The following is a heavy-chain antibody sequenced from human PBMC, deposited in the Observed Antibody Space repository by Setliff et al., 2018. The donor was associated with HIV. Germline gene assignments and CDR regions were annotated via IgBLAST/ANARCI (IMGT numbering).Heavy chain of an antibody. CDR2: ISYDGSNK. CDR3: AKNLYRSGWSPLDY. J-gene: IGHJ4*02. CDR1: GFTFSSYA. D-gene: IGHD6-13*01. V-gene: IGHV3-30*01. Sequence: GGSLRLSCAASGFTFSSYAMHWVRQAPGKGLEWVAVISYDGSNKYYADSVRGRFTISRDNSKNTLYLQMNSLRAEDTAVYYCAKNLYRSGWSPLDYWGQGTLVTVSS.